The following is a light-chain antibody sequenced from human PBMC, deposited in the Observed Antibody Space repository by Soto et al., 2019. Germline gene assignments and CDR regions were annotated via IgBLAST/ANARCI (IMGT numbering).Light chain of an antibody. CDR2: KAS. CDR3: QQYDTYPPTWT. V-gene: IGKV1-5*03. Sequence: DIQMTQSPSTLSASVGDRVTITCRASQSISPWLAWYQQKPGKAPKLLIYKASSLQSGVPSRFSGSGSGTEFTLTISSLQPDDFATYYCQQYDTYPPTWTFGQGTRVEI. J-gene: IGKJ1*01. CDR1: QSISPW.